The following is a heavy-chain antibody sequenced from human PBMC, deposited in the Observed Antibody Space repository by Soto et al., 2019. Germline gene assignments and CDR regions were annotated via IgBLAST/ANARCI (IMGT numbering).Heavy chain of an antibody. J-gene: IGHJ4*02. CDR3: SRSLNY. Sequence: GGSLRLSCASSGFPFSSSWMDWVRQAPGKGLEWVANINEDGSQTNYVDSVKGRFIVSRDNAENSLFLQMTGLRVEDTAVYYCSRSLNYWGPGTLVTVSS. CDR2: INEDGSQT. V-gene: IGHV3-7*01. CDR1: GFPFSSSW.